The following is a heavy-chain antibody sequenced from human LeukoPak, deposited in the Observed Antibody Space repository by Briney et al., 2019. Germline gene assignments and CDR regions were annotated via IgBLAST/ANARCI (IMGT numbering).Heavy chain of an antibody. D-gene: IGHD6-19*01. CDR3: ARVSSVAGYYFDY. J-gene: IGHJ4*02. CDR1: GASISSSNW. V-gene: IGHV4-4*02. Sequence: SGTLSLTCAVSGASISSSNWWSWVRQPPGQGLAWIGEIYHSGSTNYNPSLKSRVTTSVDKSKNQFSLKLSSVTAADSAVYYCARVSSVAGYYFDYWGQGTLVTVSS. CDR2: IYHSGST.